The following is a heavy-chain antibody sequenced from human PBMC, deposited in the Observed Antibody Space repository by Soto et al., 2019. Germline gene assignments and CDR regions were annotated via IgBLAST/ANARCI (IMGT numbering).Heavy chain of an antibody. Sequence: SETLSLTCTVSGGSISSYYWSWIRQPPGKGLEWIGYIYYSGSTNYNPSLKSRVTISEDTSKNQFSLKLSSVTAADTAVYYCARVEFGDCSGGSCSTLLDYWGQGTLVTVSS. CDR3: ARVEFGDCSGGSCSTLLDY. J-gene: IGHJ4*02. CDR1: GGSISSYY. CDR2: IYYSGST. D-gene: IGHD2-15*01. V-gene: IGHV4-59*01.